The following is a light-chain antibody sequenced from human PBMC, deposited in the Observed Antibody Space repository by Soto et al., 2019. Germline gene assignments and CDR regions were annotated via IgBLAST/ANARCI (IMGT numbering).Light chain of an antibody. J-gene: IGKJ3*01. CDR3: QQYGSSSFA. CDR1: QSISSTY. CDR2: GAF. Sequence: EIVLTQSPGTLSVSPGERATLFCRARQSISSTYLAWYQKKPGQAPRLLLDGAFNRATGIPDRFSGSGSGTDFTLTISRLEPEDCAFYYCQQYGSSSFAFGPGTKVEIK. V-gene: IGKV3-20*01.